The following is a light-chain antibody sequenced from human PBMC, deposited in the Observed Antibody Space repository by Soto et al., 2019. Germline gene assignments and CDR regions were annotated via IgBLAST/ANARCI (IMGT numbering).Light chain of an antibody. CDR1: SSDVGGHDF. V-gene: IGLV2-14*01. Sequence: QSVLTQPASVSGSPGQSITISCTGTSSDVGGHDFVSWYQQHPGKAPKVMIYDVDTRPSGVSNRFSGSKSGNTASLTISGLQAEDEATYYCSSYKSRSSTNTLTWVFGGGTKVTVL. CDR2: DVD. CDR3: SSYKSRSSTNTLTWV. J-gene: IGLJ3*02.